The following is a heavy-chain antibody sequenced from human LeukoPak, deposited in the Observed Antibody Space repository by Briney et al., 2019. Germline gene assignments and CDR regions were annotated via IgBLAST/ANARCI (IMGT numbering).Heavy chain of an antibody. CDR3: AREGGYDFWSGPGMDV. J-gene: IGHJ6*02. V-gene: IGHV3-30*03. CDR2: ISYDGSNK. CDR1: GFTFSSYG. Sequence: GGSLRLSCAASGFTFSSYGMHWVRQAPGKGLEWVAVISYDGSNKYYADSVKGRFTISRDNAKNSLYLQMNSLRAEDTAVYYCAREGGYDFWSGPGMDVWGQGTTVTVSS. D-gene: IGHD3-3*01.